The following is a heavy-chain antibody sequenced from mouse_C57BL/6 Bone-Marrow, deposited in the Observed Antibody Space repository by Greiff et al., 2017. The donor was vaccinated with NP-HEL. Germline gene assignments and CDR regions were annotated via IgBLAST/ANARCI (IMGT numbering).Heavy chain of an antibody. CDR3: AKYGGVFDY. CDR1: GFSLTSYG. D-gene: IGHD1-1*02. Sequence: QVQLQQSGPGLVQPSQSLSITCTVSGFSLTSYGVHWVRQSPGKGLEWLGVIWGGGSTDYNAAFISRLSISKDNSKSQVFFKMNSLQADVTAIYYCAKYGGVFDYWGQGTTLTVSS. V-gene: IGHV2-2*01. J-gene: IGHJ2*01. CDR2: IWGGGST.